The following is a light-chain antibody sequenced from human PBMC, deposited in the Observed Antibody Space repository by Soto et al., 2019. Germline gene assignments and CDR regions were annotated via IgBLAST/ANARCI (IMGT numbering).Light chain of an antibody. CDR3: QSADTSVTF. V-gene: IGLV3-25*03. CDR1: ALSKQY. Sequence: SYELTQPPSVSVSPGQTARITCSGDALSKQYAYWYQQKSGQAPVLVIYKDTERPSGIPERFSGSSSGTTVTLTISGVQAEDEADYHCQSADTSVTFFGGGTKLTVL. J-gene: IGLJ2*01. CDR2: KDT.